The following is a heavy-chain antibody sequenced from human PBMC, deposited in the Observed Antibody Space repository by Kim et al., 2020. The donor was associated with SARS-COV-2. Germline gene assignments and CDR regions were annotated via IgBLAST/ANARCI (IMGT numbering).Heavy chain of an antibody. CDR3: ARRGGYCSGVSCYYFDY. J-gene: IGHJ4*02. Sequence: GGSLRLSCAASGFTFSSYAMTWVRQAPGKGLEWVSVISGTGGTTYCADSVQGRFTISRDNSKNTLFLQMNSLRAEDTAVYYCARRGGYCSGVSCYYFDYWGQGTLVTVSS. CDR2: ISGTGGTT. V-gene: IGHV3-23*01. D-gene: IGHD2-15*01. CDR1: GFTFSSYA.